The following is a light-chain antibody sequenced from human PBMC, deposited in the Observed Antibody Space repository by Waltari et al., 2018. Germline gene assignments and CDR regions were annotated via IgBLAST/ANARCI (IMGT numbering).Light chain of an antibody. CDR1: QSISSY. J-gene: IGKJ4*01. Sequence: DIQMTQSPSSLSASVGDTVTITCRASQSISSYLNWYQHKPGKAPKLLIYAASSLQTGVPSRFRGSGSETDFTLTLTNLQPEDYATYYCQQTYSTPLTIGGGTKVEIK. CDR3: QQTYSTPLT. V-gene: IGKV1-39*01. CDR2: AAS.